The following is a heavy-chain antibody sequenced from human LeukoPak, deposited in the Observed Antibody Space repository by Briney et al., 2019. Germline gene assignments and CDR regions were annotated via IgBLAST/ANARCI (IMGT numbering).Heavy chain of an antibody. D-gene: IGHD6-6*01. Sequence: SVSLSCRASGGTFSSYAISWVRQAPGQGLEWMGGIIPIFGTANYAQTFQGRVTITTDESTSTAYMELSSLRSEDTAVYYCGRGSQYYYYMDVWGKGTTVTVSS. J-gene: IGHJ6*03. CDR3: GRGSQYYYYMDV. CDR1: GGTFSSYA. V-gene: IGHV1-69*05. CDR2: IIPIFGTA.